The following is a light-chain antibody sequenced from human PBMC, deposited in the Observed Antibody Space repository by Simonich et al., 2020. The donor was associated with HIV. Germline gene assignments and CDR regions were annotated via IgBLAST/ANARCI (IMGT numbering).Light chain of an antibody. CDR2: WAS. J-gene: IGKJ3*01. CDR3: QQYYSTPFT. Sequence: DIVMTQSPDSLAVSLGERATINCKSSQSVLSSSNNKNSLAWYPQKPGQPHKLLIYWASTRESGVPDRFSGSGSGTDFTLTISSLQAEDVAVYYCQQYYSTPFTFGPGTKVDIK. V-gene: IGKV4-1*01. CDR1: QSVLSSSNNKNS.